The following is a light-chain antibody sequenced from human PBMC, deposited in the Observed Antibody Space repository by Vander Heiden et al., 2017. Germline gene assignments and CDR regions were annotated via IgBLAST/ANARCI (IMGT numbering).Light chain of an antibody. V-gene: IGLV1-44*01. Sequence: QSVVTQPPSASGTPGQRVTIPCSGGRSNIRINTVNLYRRPPGTAPKLLIYSDNQRPSGVPDRFSGSKSGTSASLASRGLQSEDEADYYCAAWDGSRKHWLFGGGTKLTVL. CDR2: SDN. CDR1: RSNIRINT. J-gene: IGLJ3*02. CDR3: AAWDGSRKHWL.